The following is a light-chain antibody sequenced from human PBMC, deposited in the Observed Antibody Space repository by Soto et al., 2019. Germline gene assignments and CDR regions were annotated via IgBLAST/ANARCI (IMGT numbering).Light chain of an antibody. CDR2: DVI. J-gene: IGLJ2*01. V-gene: IGLV2-8*01. Sequence: ALTQPPSASGSPGQSVPISCTGTSRDIGGYDFVSWYQQHPGKAPKLLIYDVIKRPSGVPDRFSGSKSGNTASLTVSGLQTDDEADYYCSSYGGSNNLLFGGGTKLTVL. CDR1: SRDIGGYDF. CDR3: SSYGGSNNLL.